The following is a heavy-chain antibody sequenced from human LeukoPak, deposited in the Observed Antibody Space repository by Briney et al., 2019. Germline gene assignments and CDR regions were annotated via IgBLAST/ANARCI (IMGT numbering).Heavy chain of an antibody. D-gene: IGHD6-13*01. CDR3: ARVRRIAAAGSGSRFDF. CDR1: AGSITSGGYY. CDR2: IYYRGRT. J-gene: IGHJ4*02. Sequence: SETLSLTCSVSAGSITSGGYYWSCLRQHPGSGLEWIGNIYYRGRTYYNPSLKSRLNISVNTSKNQFSLMLSSVTAADTAIYYCARVRRIAAAGSGSRFDFWGQGTLVTVSS. V-gene: IGHV4-31*03.